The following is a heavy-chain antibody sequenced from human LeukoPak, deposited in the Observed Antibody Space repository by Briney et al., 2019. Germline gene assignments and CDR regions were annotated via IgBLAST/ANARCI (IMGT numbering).Heavy chain of an antibody. CDR2: INHSGST. Sequence: SETLSLTCAVYGGSFSGYYWSWIRQPPGKGLEWIGEINHSGSTNYNPSLKSRVTISVDTSKNHFSLKLTSVTAADMAVYYCARHSAHGDYVGDYWGQGTLVTVSS. J-gene: IGHJ4*02. V-gene: IGHV4-34*01. D-gene: IGHD4-17*01. CDR1: GGSFSGYY. CDR3: ARHSAHGDYVGDY.